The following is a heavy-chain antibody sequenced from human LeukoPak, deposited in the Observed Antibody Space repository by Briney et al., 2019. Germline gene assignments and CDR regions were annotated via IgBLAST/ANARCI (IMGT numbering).Heavy chain of an antibody. CDR1: GFTFSDYY. CDR3: ARELTSTEYDFWSGYCPYLDY. J-gene: IGHJ4*02. Sequence: GGSLRLSCAASGFTFSDYYMSWIRQAPGKGLEWVSYISSSGSTIYYADSVKGRFTISRDNAKNSLYLQMNSLRAEDTAVYYCARELTSTEYDFWSGYCPYLDYWGQGTLVTVSS. V-gene: IGHV3-11*01. CDR2: ISSSGSTI. D-gene: IGHD3-3*01.